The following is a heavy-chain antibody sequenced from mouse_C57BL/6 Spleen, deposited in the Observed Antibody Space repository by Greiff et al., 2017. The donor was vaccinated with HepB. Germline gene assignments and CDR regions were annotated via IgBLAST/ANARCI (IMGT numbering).Heavy chain of an antibody. J-gene: IGHJ4*01. CDR1: GYTFTSYW. Sequence: QVQLQQPGAELVRPGSSVKLSCKASGYTFTSYWMDWVKQRPGQGLEWIGNIYPSDSETHYNQKFKDKATLTVDKSSSTAYMQLSSLTSEDSAVYYCARCPLYSNYYAMDYWGQGTSVTVSS. D-gene: IGHD2-5*01. V-gene: IGHV1-61*01. CDR2: IYPSDSET. CDR3: ARCPLYSNYYAMDY.